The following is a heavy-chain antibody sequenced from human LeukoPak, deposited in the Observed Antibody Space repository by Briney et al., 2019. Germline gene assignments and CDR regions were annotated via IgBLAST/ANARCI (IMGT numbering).Heavy chain of an antibody. CDR1: GGSISSYY. J-gene: IGHJ5*02. Sequence: PSETLSLTCTVSGGSISSYYWSWIRQPPGKGLEWIGYIYYSGSTNYNPSLKSRVTISVDTSKNQFSLKLSSVTAADTAVYYCARDAAARPAGSNWFDPWGQGTLVTVSS. CDR3: ARDAAARPAGSNWFDP. V-gene: IGHV4-59*01. CDR2: IYYSGST. D-gene: IGHD6-6*01.